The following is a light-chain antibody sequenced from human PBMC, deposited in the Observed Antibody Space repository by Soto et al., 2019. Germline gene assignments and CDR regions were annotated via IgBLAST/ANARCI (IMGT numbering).Light chain of an antibody. CDR2: GAS. CDR3: QTIDKWPL. Sequence: VMTQSASTLSGSPGERATLSCWASETVATNLAWYQQKPGQAPRILIYGASTRATGIPARFSGSGSGTESTLTISSLQSDDFAVYFCQTIDKWPLFGQGTRLEIK. J-gene: IGKJ5*01. CDR1: ETVATN. V-gene: IGKV3-15*01.